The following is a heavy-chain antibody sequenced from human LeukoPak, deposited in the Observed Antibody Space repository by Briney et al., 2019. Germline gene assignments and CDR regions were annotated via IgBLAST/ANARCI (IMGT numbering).Heavy chain of an antibody. Sequence: ASVKVSCKVSGYTFTDYYMHWVQQAPGKGLEWMGLVDPEDGETIYAEKFQGRVTITADTSTDTAYMELNSLRSEDTAVYYCARGHSSSSGIDYWGQGTLVTVSS. J-gene: IGHJ4*02. CDR2: VDPEDGET. V-gene: IGHV1-69-2*01. D-gene: IGHD6-13*01. CDR3: ARGHSSSSGIDY. CDR1: GYTFTDYY.